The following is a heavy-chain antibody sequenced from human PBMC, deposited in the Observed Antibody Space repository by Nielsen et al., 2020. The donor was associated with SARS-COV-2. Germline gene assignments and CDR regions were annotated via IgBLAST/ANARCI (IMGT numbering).Heavy chain of an antibody. Sequence: SETLSLTCSVSGGSISSTNWWSWVRQTPGTGLEWIGEIYHSGTTNYNPSLKSRVTISVDTSRNQFSLKLTSVTAADTAVYYCARGSDEGLALWGQGTLVTVSS. CDR1: GGSISSTNW. CDR3: ARGSDEGLAL. J-gene: IGHJ4*02. V-gene: IGHV4-4*02. D-gene: IGHD3-3*01. CDR2: IYHSGTT.